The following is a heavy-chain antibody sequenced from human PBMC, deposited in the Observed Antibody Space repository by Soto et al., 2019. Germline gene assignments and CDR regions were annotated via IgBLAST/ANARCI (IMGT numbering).Heavy chain of an antibody. Sequence: QITLKESGPTLVKPTQTLTLTCTFSGFSLSTGGVAVGWIRQPPGKALEWLALIYWDDDKRYTPSLKSRLTITKXXSXNXXVLTMTNMDPVDTATYYCAHRRGLLATGQGWYFDLWGRGTLVTVSS. D-gene: IGHD5-12*01. V-gene: IGHV2-5*02. CDR2: IYWDDDK. J-gene: IGHJ2*01. CDR1: GFSLSTGGVA. CDR3: AHRRGLLATGQGWYFDL.